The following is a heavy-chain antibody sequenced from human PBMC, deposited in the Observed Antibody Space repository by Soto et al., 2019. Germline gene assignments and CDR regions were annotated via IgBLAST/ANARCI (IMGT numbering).Heavy chain of an antibody. CDR1: GFTFSSYT. V-gene: IGHV3-21*06. CDR3: ARDVGSGYDFSYYGMDV. J-gene: IGHJ6*02. CDR2: ISSSSYI. D-gene: IGHD5-12*01. Sequence: GSLRLSCAASGFTFSSYTMNWVRQAPGKGLEWVSSISSSSYIYYADSVKGRFTISRDNAKNSVYLQMNSLRAEDTAVYYCARDVGSGYDFSYYGMDVWGQGTTVTVSS.